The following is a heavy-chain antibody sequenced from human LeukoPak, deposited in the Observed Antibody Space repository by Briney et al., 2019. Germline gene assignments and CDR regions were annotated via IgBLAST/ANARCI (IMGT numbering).Heavy chain of an antibody. CDR3: AKDRQDDFWSGYFGGFDP. CDR1: GFTFSSYG. D-gene: IGHD3-3*01. CDR2: IRYDGSNK. J-gene: IGHJ5*02. Sequence: GGSLRLPCAASGFTFSSYGMHWVRQAPGKGLEWVAFIRYDGSNKYYADSVKGRFTISRDNSKNTLYLQMNSLRAEDTAVYYCAKDRQDDFWSGYFGGFDPWGQGTLVTVSS. V-gene: IGHV3-30*02.